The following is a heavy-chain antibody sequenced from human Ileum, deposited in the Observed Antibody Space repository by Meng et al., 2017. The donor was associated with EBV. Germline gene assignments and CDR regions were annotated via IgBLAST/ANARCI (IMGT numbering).Heavy chain of an antibody. V-gene: IGHV4-61*08. Sequence: QVQLPEAGPGLVKPSATLSLTCSVSNGSVSSYGYYWTWIRQPPGKGLEWIGYMSYTGSTNYKSTLKSRVTISVDKSKNQFSLKLSSVTAADTAVYYCARERGGGDRGIQWGQGTLVTVSS. CDR3: ARERGGGDRGIQ. CDR2: MSYTGST. D-gene: IGHD2-21*02. J-gene: IGHJ4*02. CDR1: NGSVSSYGYY.